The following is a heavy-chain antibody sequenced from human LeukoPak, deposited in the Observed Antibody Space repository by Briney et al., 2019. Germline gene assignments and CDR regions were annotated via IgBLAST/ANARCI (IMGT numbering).Heavy chain of an antibody. CDR2: IYYSGST. V-gene: IGHV4-59*01. D-gene: IGHD6-13*01. CDR1: GGSISSYY. J-gene: IGHJ5*02. Sequence: SETLSLTCTVSGGSISSYYWSWIRQPPGKGLEWIGYIYYSGSTNYNPSLKSRVTISVDTSKNQFSLKLSSVTAADTAVYYCASLGDSSSAAAWGQGTLVTVSS. CDR3: ASLGDSSSAAA.